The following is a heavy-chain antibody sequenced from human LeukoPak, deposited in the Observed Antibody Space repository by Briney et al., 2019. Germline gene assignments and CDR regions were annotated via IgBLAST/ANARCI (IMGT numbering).Heavy chain of an antibody. Sequence: SETLSLTCTVSGYSISSGYYWGWIRQPPGKGLEWIGSIYYSGSTYYNPSLKSRVTISVDTSKNQFSLKLSSVTAADTAVYYCARPRLADYSNYYLYYYYMDVWGKGTTVTVSS. J-gene: IGHJ6*03. CDR2: IYYSGST. CDR1: GYSISSGYY. CDR3: ARPRLADYSNYYLYYYYMDV. V-gene: IGHV4-38-2*02. D-gene: IGHD4-11*01.